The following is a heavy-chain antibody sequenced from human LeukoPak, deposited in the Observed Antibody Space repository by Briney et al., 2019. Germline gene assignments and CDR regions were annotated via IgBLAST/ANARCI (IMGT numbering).Heavy chain of an antibody. Sequence: GGSLRLSCAASGFTFSGYGMHWVRQAPDKGLEWVSVIWYDGNNKYYADSVKGRFTISRDNSKNTLYLQMNSLRAEDTAVYYCAKDWGYTTMVSYYFDYWGQGALVTVSS. CDR1: GFTFSGYG. D-gene: IGHD5-18*01. CDR3: AKDWGYTTMVSYYFDY. CDR2: IWYDGNNK. V-gene: IGHV3-33*06. J-gene: IGHJ4*02.